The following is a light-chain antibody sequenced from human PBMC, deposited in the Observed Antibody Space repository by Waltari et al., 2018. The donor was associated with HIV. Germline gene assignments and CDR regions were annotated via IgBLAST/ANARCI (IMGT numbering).Light chain of an antibody. Sequence: QSALTQPPSASGSLGQSVTISCTGSSSDIEAYDPVPWFQQHPRSAPKLLLYEVTRRPSTVSDRFSGSRSGSTAFLTVAGLQPDDEATYFCSSYGDSLRVLFGGGTNVTVL. J-gene: IGLJ3*02. CDR2: EVT. V-gene: IGLV2-8*01. CDR1: SSDIEAYDP. CDR3: SSYGDSLRVL.